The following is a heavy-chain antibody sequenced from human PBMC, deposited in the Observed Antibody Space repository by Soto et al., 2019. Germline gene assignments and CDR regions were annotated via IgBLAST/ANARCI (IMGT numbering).Heavy chain of an antibody. CDR1: GFTFSSYA. CDR2: ISYDGSNK. CDR3: ERDRISMVRGVKSGEWLNDGMDV. D-gene: IGHD3-10*01. Sequence: QVQLVESGGGVVQPGRSLRLSCAASGFTFSSYAMHWVRQAPGKGLEWVAVISYDGSNKYYADSVKGRFTISRDNSKNTLYLQMNSLGAEDTAVYYCERDRISMVRGVKSGEWLNDGMDVWGQGTTVTVSS. V-gene: IGHV3-30-3*01. J-gene: IGHJ6*02.